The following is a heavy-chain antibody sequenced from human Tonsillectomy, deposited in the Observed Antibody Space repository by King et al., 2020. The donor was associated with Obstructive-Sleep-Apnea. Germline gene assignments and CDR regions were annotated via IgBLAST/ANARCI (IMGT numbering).Heavy chain of an antibody. CDR3: ARDRESENYYDRSGYYLRVAPLDY. CDR1: GFTFSSYG. Sequence: VQLVESGGGLVQPGGSLRLSCAASGFTFSSYGMNWVRQAPGKGLEWVSYISSSSSTIYYADSVKGRLTISRDNAKNSLYLQMKSLRAEDTAVYYCARDRESENYYDRSGYYLRVAPLDYWGQGTLVTVSS. CDR2: ISSSSSTI. D-gene: IGHD3-22*01. J-gene: IGHJ4*02. V-gene: IGHV3-48*04.